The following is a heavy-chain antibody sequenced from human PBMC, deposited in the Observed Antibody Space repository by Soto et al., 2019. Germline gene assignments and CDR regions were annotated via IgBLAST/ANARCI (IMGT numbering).Heavy chain of an antibody. CDR2: ISSSGSTI. D-gene: IGHD3-10*01. Sequence: GGSLRLSCAASGFTFSDYYMSWIRQAPGKGLEWVSYISSSGSTIYYADSVKGRFTISRDNAKNSLYLQMNSLRAEDTAVYYCASRLLWFGELLANWGQGTLVTVSS. CDR3: ASRLLWFGELLAN. V-gene: IGHV3-11*01. J-gene: IGHJ4*02. CDR1: GFTFSDYY.